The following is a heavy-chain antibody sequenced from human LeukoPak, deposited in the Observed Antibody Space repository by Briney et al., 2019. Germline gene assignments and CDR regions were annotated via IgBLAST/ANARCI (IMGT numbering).Heavy chain of an antibody. V-gene: IGHV4-4*07. CDR3: AREPITMIATFGY. J-gene: IGHJ4*02. CDR2: IYASGST. Sequence: SETLSLTCTVSGGSISSYYWSWIRQPAGKGLEWIGRIYASGSTNYNPSLKSRVTMSVDTSKNQFSLKVRSVTAADTAVYYCAREPITMIATFGYRGQGTLVTVSS. D-gene: IGHD3-22*01. CDR1: GGSISSYY.